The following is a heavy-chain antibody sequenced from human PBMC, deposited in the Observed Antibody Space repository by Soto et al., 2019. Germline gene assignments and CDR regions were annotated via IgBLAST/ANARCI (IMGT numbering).Heavy chain of an antibody. CDR3: ARVLGSGWYLDP. D-gene: IGHD6-19*01. V-gene: IGHV4-61*01. Sequence: PSETLSLTCTVSGGSVSSGSYYWSWIRQPPGKGLEWIGYIYYSGSTNYNPSLKSRATISVDTSKNQFSLKLSSVTAADTAVYYCARVLGSGWYLDPWGQGTLVTVSS. CDR1: GGSVSSGSYY. CDR2: IYYSGST. J-gene: IGHJ5*02.